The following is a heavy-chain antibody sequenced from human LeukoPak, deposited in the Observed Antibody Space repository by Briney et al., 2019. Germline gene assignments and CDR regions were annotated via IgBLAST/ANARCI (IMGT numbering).Heavy chain of an antibody. CDR3: ASSAATFDY. V-gene: IGHV3-48*03. J-gene: IGHJ4*02. CDR1: GFTLSSYE. D-gene: IGHD2-15*01. Sequence: GGSLRLSCAASGFTLSSYEMNWVRQAPGKGLEWVSYISSSGRNRYYADSVKGRFTISRDNAKNSLYLQMNSLRAEDTAVYYCASSAATFDYWGQGTLVTVSS. CDR2: ISSSGRNR.